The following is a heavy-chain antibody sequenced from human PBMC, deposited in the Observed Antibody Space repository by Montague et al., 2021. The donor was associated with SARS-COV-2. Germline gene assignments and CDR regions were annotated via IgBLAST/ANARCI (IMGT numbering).Heavy chain of an antibody. Sequence: SETLSLTCSVYGGSISRSHYFWAWIRQPPGMGLEWIGSIYVTGKTYYRPSLKSRVTISIDTSKNHFSLRLSSVPAADSAVFYCARWGLNNAFDIWGLGTMITVSS. CDR2: IYVTGKT. J-gene: IGHJ3*02. CDR3: ARWGLNNAFDI. CDR1: GGSISRSHYF. V-gene: IGHV4-39*02. D-gene: IGHD1/OR15-1a*01.